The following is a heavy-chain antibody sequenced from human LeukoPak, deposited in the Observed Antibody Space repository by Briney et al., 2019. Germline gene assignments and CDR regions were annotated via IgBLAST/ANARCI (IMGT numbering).Heavy chain of an antibody. V-gene: IGHV3-21*01. CDR3: ARLRQTGFDY. CDR2: ISSSSSYI. Sequence: GGSLRLSCAASGFTFSSYSMSWVRQAPGKGLEWVSSISSSSSYIYYADSVKGRFTISRDNAKNSLYLQMNSLRAEDTAVYYCARLRQTGFDYWGQGTLVTVSS. D-gene: IGHD7-27*01. J-gene: IGHJ4*02. CDR1: GFTFSSYS.